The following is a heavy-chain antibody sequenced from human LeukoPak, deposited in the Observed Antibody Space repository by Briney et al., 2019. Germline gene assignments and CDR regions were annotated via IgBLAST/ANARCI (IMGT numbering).Heavy chain of an antibody. D-gene: IGHD3-10*01. CDR2: IYYSGST. CDR3: ARPRSESGRFGEFMFDF. CDR1: GGSISRYY. V-gene: IGHV4-59*08. Sequence: PSETLSLTCTVSGGSISRYYWSWIRQPPGKGLEWIGYIYYSGSTKYNPSLKSRVTISVDTSKNQFSLRLTSVTAADTAVYYCARPRSESGRFGEFMFDFWGQGTLVTVSS. J-gene: IGHJ4*02.